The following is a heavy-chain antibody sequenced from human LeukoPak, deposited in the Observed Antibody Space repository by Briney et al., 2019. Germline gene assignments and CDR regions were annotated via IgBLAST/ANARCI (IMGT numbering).Heavy chain of an antibody. CDR1: GYTFTGYY. V-gene: IGHV1-46*01. J-gene: IGHJ4*02. CDR3: ARQEGEVTGFDY. Sequence: ASVKVSCKASGYTFTGYYMHWVRQAPGQGLEWMGIINPSGGSTSYAQKFQGRVTMTRDTSTSTVYMELSSLRSEDTAVYYCARQEGEVTGFDYWGQGTLVTVSS. D-gene: IGHD3-10*01. CDR2: INPSGGST.